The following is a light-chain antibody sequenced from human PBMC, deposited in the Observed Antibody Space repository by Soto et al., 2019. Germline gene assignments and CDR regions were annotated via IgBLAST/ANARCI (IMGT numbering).Light chain of an antibody. CDR1: QSLFHSDGHNY. CDR3: MQALQPPPT. V-gene: IGKV2-28*01. CDR2: VGS. J-gene: IGKJ1*01. Sequence: LVMTQSPLSLPVTPGEPASISCRSSQSLFHSDGHNYLDWYVQKPGQPPQLLIYVGSTRASGVRDRLSGSGSGTDFTLKISTVEAEDVGVYYCMQALQPPPTFGQGTRVEVK.